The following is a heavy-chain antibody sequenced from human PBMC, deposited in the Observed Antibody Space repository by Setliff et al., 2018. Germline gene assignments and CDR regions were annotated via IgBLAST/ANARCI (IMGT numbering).Heavy chain of an antibody. D-gene: IGHD6-19*01. J-gene: IGHJ3*02. CDR3: ARQAVAGSDAFDI. Sequence: RGESLKISCKGSGYSFTSYWIGWVRQMPGKGLEWMGVIYPGDSDTRYSPSFQGQVTISADKSISTAYLQWSSLKASDTAMYYCARQAVAGSDAFDIWGQGTMVTVSS. CDR1: GYSFTSYW. CDR2: IYPGDSDT. V-gene: IGHV5-51*01.